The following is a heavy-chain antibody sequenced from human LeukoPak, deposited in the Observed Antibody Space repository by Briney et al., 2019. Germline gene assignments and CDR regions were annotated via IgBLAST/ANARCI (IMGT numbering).Heavy chain of an antibody. Sequence: ASVKVSCKASGYTFTSYYMHWVRQAPGQGLEWMGRIIPILGIANYAQKFQGRVTITADKSTSTAYMELSSLRSEDTAVYYCARDRRSILTSCYWFDPWGQGTLVTVSS. CDR3: ARDRRSILTSCYWFDP. CDR2: IIPILGIA. V-gene: IGHV1-69*04. J-gene: IGHJ5*02. D-gene: IGHD2-2*01. CDR1: GYTFTSYY.